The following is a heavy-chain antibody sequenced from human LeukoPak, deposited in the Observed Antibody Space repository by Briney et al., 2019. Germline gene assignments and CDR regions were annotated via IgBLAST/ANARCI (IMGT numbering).Heavy chain of an antibody. V-gene: IGHV3-30*03. CDR2: ISYDGSNK. J-gene: IGHJ4*02. Sequence: GGSLRLSCAASGFTFSSYGMHWVRQAPGKGLEWVAVISYDGSNKYYADSVKGRFTISRDNSKNTLYLQMNSLGAEDTAVYYCARGNEMATSSLDYWGQGTLVTVSS. D-gene: IGHD5-24*01. CDR3: ARGNEMATSSLDY. CDR1: GFTFSSYG.